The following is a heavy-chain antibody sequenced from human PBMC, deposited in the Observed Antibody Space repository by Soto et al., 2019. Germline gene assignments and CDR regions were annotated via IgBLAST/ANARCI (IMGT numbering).Heavy chain of an antibody. J-gene: IGHJ6*02. V-gene: IGHV3-7*04. CDR3: ARDVLARRAATRHYGMDV. Sequence: GGPMRLSCAAAGFTFSSYWMFWVRQAPRKGLEWVANIKQDGSEKYYVDSVKGRFTISRDNAKNSLYLQMNSLRAEDTAVYYCARDVLARRAATRHYGMDVWGQGTTVTVSS. D-gene: IGHD6-25*01. CDR2: IKQDGSEK. CDR1: GFTFSSYW.